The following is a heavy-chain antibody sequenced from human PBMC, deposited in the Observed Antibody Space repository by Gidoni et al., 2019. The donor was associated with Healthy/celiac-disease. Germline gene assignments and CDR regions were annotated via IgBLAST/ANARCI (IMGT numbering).Heavy chain of an antibody. CDR3: ARSSPPYYYDSSL. J-gene: IGHJ4*02. D-gene: IGHD3-22*01. Sequence: QVQLQESGPGLVKPSETLSLTCTVSGGSISSYYWSWIRQPPGKGLEWIGYIYYSGSTNYNPSLKSRVTISVDTSKNQFSLKLSSVTAADTAVYYCARSSPPYYYDSSLWGQGTLVTVSS. V-gene: IGHV4-59*08. CDR2: IYYSGST. CDR1: GGSISSYY.